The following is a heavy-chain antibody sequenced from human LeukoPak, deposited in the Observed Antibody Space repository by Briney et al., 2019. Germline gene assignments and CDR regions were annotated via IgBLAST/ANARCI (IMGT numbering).Heavy chain of an antibody. V-gene: IGHV3-21*01. CDR1: GFTFSSYS. D-gene: IGHD1-26*01. CDR3: ATGGVGATSPLFIDY. J-gene: IGHJ4*02. CDR2: ISTSNSYI. Sequence: GGSLRLSCAASGFTFSSYSMNWVSQAPGKGLEWVSFISTSNSYIFHADSMKGRFTISRDNAKNSLFLQMNSLRAEDTAVYYCATGGVGATSPLFIDYWGQGTLVTVSS.